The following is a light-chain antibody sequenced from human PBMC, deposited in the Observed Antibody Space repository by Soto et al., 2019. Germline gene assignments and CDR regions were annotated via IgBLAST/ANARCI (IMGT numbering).Light chain of an antibody. CDR3: QQYYSAPYS. CDR2: WAA. CDR1: QSVMYSSNNKNY. V-gene: IGKV4-1*01. J-gene: IGKJ2*03. Sequence: DTVMTQSPGSLAVSLGERATINCKSSQSVMYSSNNKNYLAWYQQKPGQPPKLLIYWAATRESGVPDRFSGSGSGTDFTLTISSLQADDVAVYYCQQYYSAPYSFGQGTNLEIK.